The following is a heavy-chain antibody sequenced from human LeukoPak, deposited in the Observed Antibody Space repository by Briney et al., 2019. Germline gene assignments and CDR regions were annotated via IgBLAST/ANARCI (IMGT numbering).Heavy chain of an antibody. CDR2: INPNSGGT. J-gene: IGHJ3*02. Sequence: ASVKVSCKASGYTFTGYYMHWVRQAPGQGLEWMGWINPNSGGTNYAQKFQGRVTMTRDTSISTAYMELSRLRSDDTAVYYCARRQRRITMVRGVNDAFDIWGQGTMVTVSS. CDR3: ARRQRRITMVRGVNDAFDI. CDR1: GYTFTGYY. V-gene: IGHV1-2*02. D-gene: IGHD3-10*01.